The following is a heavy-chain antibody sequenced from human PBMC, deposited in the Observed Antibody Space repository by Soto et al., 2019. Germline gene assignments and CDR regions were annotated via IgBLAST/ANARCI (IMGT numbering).Heavy chain of an antibody. Sequence: QITLKESGPTLVKPTQTLTLTCTFSGFSLSTSGVGVAWIRQPPGKALEWLALIYWDDDKRYRPSLESRLTITKDTSKNQVVLTMTNMDSVYTATYYCAYLPCSGGSCDWFSFSGMDVWGQGTTVTVSS. D-gene: IGHD2-15*01. CDR2: IYWDDDK. V-gene: IGHV2-5*02. CDR3: AYLPCSGGSCDWFSFSGMDV. J-gene: IGHJ6*02. CDR1: GFSLSTSGVG.